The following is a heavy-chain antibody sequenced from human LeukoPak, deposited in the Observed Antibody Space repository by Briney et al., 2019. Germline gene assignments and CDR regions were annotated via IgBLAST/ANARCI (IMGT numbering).Heavy chain of an antibody. D-gene: IGHD5-24*01. CDR1: GFTFSSYG. J-gene: IGHJ4*02. CDR2: ISGSGGST. CDR3: ARDEMATTPFDY. Sequence: GGSLRLSCAASGFTFSSYGMSWVRQAPGKGLEWVSAISGSGGSTYYADSVKGRFTISRDNAKNSLYLQMNSLRAEDTAVYYCARDEMATTPFDYWGQGTLVTVSS. V-gene: IGHV3-23*01.